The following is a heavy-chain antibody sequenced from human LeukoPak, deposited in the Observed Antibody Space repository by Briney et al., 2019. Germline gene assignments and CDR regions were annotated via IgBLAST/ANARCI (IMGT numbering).Heavy chain of an antibody. D-gene: IGHD3-22*01. CDR2: INHSGST. CDR1: GGSFSGYY. CDR3: ARMYYSDNSGSHNWFDP. J-gene: IGHJ5*02. V-gene: IGHV4-34*09. Sequence: SETLSLTCAVYGGSFSGYYWSWIRQPPGKGLEWIGEINHSGSTNYNPSLKSRVTISVDTSKNQFSLKLSSVTAADTAVYYCARMYYSDNSGSHNWFDPWGQGTLVTVSS.